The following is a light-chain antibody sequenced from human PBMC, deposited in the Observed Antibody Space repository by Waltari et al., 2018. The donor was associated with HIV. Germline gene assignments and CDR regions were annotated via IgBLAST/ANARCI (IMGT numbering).Light chain of an antibody. Sequence: QLVVTQSPSVSAHLGASVKITCTLSGEYRSYGIAWHQQQQERGPRYLMTVNTYGSHTNIDGIPDLFLVSSSGTVPYLTISSLQSEDEAVYYCQTWCPGIGVFGRGTQLTVL. CDR2: VNTYGSH. CDR3: QTWCPGIGV. CDR1: GEYRSYG. J-gene: IGLJ3*02. V-gene: IGLV4-69*01.